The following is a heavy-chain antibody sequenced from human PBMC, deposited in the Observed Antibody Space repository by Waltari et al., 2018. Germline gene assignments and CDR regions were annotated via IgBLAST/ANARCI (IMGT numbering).Heavy chain of an antibody. J-gene: IGHJ4*02. D-gene: IGHD3-22*01. Sequence: QVQLQESGPGLVKPSETLSLTCTVSGYSISSGYYWGWIRQPPGKGLEWIGSIYHSGSTYYNPSLKSRVTISVDTSKNQFSLKLSSVTAADTAVYYCARLEGYDSSGYYYYYWGQGTLVTVSS. CDR2: IYHSGST. V-gene: IGHV4-38-2*02. CDR3: ARLEGYDSSGYYYYY. CDR1: GYSISSGYY.